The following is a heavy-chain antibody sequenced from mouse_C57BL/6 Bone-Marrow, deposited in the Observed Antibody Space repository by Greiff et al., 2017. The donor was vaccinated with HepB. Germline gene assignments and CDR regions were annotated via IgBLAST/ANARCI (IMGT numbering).Heavy chain of an antibody. Sequence: EVQVVESGGGLVKPGGSLKLSCAASGFTFSSYAMSWVRQTPEKRLEWVATISDGGSYTYYPDNVKGRFTISRDNAKNNLYLQMSHLKSEDTAMYYCARDPDYYGSSSWYFDVWGTGTTVTVSS. CDR2: ISDGGSYT. D-gene: IGHD1-1*01. CDR3: ARDPDYYGSSSWYFDV. J-gene: IGHJ1*03. CDR1: GFTFSSYA. V-gene: IGHV5-4*01.